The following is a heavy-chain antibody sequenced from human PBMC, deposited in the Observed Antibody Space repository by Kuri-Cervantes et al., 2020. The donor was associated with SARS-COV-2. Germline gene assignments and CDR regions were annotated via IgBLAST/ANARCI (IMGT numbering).Heavy chain of an antibody. CDR1: GFTFSSYA. CDR2: ISGSGGST. J-gene: IGHJ4*02. V-gene: IGHV3-23*01. D-gene: IGHD3-9*01. Sequence: LSLTCAASGFTFSSYAMSWVRQAPGKGLEWVSAISGSGGSTYYADSVKGRFTISRDNSKNTLYLQMNSLRAEDTAVYYCAKIRLRYFVLDPSGDFDYWGQGTLVTVSS. CDR3: AKIRLRYFVLDPSGDFDY.